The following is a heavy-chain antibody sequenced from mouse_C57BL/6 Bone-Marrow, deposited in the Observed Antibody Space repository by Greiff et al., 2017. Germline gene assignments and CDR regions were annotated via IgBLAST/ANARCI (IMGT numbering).Heavy chain of an antibody. V-gene: IGHV1-69*01. J-gene: IGHJ2*01. CDR1: GYTFTSYW. CDR3: ARYDGYVLFDY. Sequence: QVQLQQPGAELVMPGASVKLSCKASGYTFTSYWMHWVKQRPGQGLEWIGEIDPSDSYTNYNQKFKGKSTLTVDKSSSTAYMQLSSLTSEDSAVYYCARYDGYVLFDYWGQGTTLTVSS. D-gene: IGHD2-3*01. CDR2: IDPSDSYT.